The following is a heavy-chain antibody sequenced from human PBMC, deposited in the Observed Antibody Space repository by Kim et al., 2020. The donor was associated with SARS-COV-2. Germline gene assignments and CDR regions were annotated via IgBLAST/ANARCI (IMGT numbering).Heavy chain of an antibody. J-gene: IGHJ1*01. CDR3: AKIEVATARRLRYFHH. Sequence: SETLSLTCTVSGGSISPYYWSWIRQSPGKGLEWIGYIYYSGSTNYNPSLKSRVTISVDTSKNQFSLKLNFVTAADTAIYYCAKIEVATARRLRYFHHWGQGTLVIVSS. D-gene: IGHD2-21*02. CDR1: GGSISPYY. CDR2: IYYSGST. V-gene: IGHV4-59*01.